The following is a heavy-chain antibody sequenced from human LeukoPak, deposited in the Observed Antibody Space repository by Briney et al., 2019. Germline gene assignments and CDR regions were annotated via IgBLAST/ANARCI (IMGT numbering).Heavy chain of an antibody. CDR1: GGSISSYY. CDR2: IYTSGST. J-gene: IGHJ5*02. Sequence: SETLSLTCTVSGGSISSYYWSWIRQPAGKGLEWIGRIYTSGSTNYNPSLKSRVTMSVGTSKNQFSLKLSSVTAADTAVYYCARDRYIVAAGIEGNWFDPWGQGTLVTVSS. CDR3: ARDRYIVAAGIEGNWFDP. D-gene: IGHD6-13*01. V-gene: IGHV4-4*07.